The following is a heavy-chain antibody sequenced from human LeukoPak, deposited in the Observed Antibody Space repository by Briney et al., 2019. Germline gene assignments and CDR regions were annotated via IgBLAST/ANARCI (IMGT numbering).Heavy chain of an antibody. J-gene: IGHJ4*02. CDR1: GGSISSYY. CDR2: IYYSGST. D-gene: IGHD2-21*01. CDR3: ARHCGGDCFDY. V-gene: IGHV4-59*08. Sequence: PSETLSLTCTVSGGSISSYYWSWIRQPPGKGLEWIGYIYYSGSTNYNPSLKSRVTISVDTSKNQFSLKLSSVTAADTAVYYCARHCGGDCFDYWGQGTLVTVSS.